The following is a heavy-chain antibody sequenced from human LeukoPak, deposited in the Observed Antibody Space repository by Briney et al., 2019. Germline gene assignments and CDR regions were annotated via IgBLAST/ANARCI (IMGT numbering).Heavy chain of an antibody. V-gene: IGHV3-48*03. D-gene: IGHD2-21*01. CDR1: GFTFNSYE. CDR3: ARDVAPIAY. Sequence: GGSLRLSCAASGFTFNSYEMNWVRQAPGKGLEWVSYVSSSGSTIYYADSVKGRFTISRDNAKNSLYLQMNSLRAEDTAVYYCARDVAPIAYWGQGTLVTVSS. CDR2: VSSSGSTI. J-gene: IGHJ4*02.